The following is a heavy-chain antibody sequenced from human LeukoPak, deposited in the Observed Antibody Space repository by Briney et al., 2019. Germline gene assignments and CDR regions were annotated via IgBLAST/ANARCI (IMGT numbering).Heavy chain of an antibody. V-gene: IGHV3-30*02. D-gene: IGHD2-21*01. CDR3: AKDGYCGGDCQTSTDFDY. Sequence: GGSLRLSCAASGFTFSSYGMHWVRQAPGKGLEWVAFIRYDGSNKYYADSVKGRFTISRDNSKNMLYLQMNSLRAEDTAVYYCAKDGYCGGDCQTSTDFDYWGQGTLVTVSS. J-gene: IGHJ4*02. CDR2: IRYDGSNK. CDR1: GFTFSSYG.